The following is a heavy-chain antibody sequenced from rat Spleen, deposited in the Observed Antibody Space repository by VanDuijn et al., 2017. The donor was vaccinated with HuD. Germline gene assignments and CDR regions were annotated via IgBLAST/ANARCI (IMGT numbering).Heavy chain of an antibody. Sequence: EVQLVESGGGLVQPGRSLKLSCAASGFTFSDYNMAWVRQAPKKGLEWVATIIYDGSRTYYRDSVKGRFTISRDVTKTTLYLQMSSLRSEDTATYYCVRHALMYTTDSFTYWGQGTLVTVSS. V-gene: IGHV5-7*01. CDR2: IIYDGSRT. D-gene: IGHD1-6*01. J-gene: IGHJ3*01. CDR1: GFTFSDYN. CDR3: VRHALMYTTDSFTY.